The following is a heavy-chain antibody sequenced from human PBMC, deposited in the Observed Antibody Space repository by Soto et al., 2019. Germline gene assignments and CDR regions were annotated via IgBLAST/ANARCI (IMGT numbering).Heavy chain of an antibody. D-gene: IGHD3-22*01. CDR1: GGTFSSYA. CDR2: IIPIFGTA. J-gene: IGHJ4*02. V-gene: IGHV1-69*13. Sequence: SVKVSCKXSGGTFSSYAISWVRQAPGQGLEWMGGIIPIFGTANYAQKFQGRVTITADESTSTAYMELSSLRSEDTAVYYCASASDSSGYIDYWGQGTLVTVSS. CDR3: ASASDSSGYIDY.